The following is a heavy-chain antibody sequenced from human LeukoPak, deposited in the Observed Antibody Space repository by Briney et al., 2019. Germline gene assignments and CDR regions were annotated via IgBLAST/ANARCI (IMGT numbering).Heavy chain of an antibody. V-gene: IGHV3-9*01. CDR2: IIWNSGSI. CDR3: AKDIASSSRRSSYGMDV. J-gene: IGHJ6*02. Sequence: SLSLSCAASGFTFDDYAMHWVRQAPGKGLEWVSGIIWNSGSIGYADSVKGRFTISRDNAKNSLYLQMNSLRAEDTALYYCAKDIASSSRRSSYGMDVWGQGTTVTVSS. D-gene: IGHD6-13*01. CDR1: GFTFDDYA.